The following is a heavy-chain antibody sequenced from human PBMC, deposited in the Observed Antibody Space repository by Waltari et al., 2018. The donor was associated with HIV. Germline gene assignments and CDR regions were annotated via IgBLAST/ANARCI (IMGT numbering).Heavy chain of an antibody. CDR2: IRSDTDTI. D-gene: IGHD6-19*01. Sequence: QVQLVESGGGLVNPGGSLRLACATSGFTFSDSYMTWIRQAPGKGLEWVSYIRSDTDTIYYADSVKGRFTISRDNAKNSLYLQMNRLSVEDTAVYYCARLKYSSGFFDYWGQGALVTISS. CDR3: ARLKYSSGFFDY. V-gene: IGHV3-11*01. J-gene: IGHJ4*02. CDR1: GFTFSDSY.